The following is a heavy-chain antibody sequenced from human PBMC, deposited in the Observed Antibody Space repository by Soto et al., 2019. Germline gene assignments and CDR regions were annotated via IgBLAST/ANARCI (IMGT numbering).Heavy chain of an antibody. Sequence: PGGSLRLSCTASGFTFGDYAMSWFRQAPGKGLEWVGFIRSKAYGGTTEYAASVKGRFTTSRDDSKSIAYLQMNSLKTEDTAVYYCTRDPDSSSWYHGGVYFDYWGQGTLVTVSS. J-gene: IGHJ4*02. V-gene: IGHV3-49*03. D-gene: IGHD6-13*01. CDR3: TRDPDSSSWYHGGVYFDY. CDR1: GFTFGDYA. CDR2: IRSKAYGGTT.